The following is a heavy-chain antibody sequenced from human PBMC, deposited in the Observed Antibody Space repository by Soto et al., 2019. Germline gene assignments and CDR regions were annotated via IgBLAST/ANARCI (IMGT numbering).Heavy chain of an antibody. CDR3: ARGRIIVAGGFDP. D-gene: IGHD6-19*01. V-gene: IGHV1-8*01. Sequence: QVQLVQSGAEVKKPGASVKVSCKASGYTFTSYDIIWERQVTGQGLEWMGWMNPSTGNTDSAEKFQGRLTMTRNTSISTVYMELSSLSFEDTAVYYCARGRIIVAGGFDPWGQGSLVTVSS. CDR2: MNPSTGNT. J-gene: IGHJ5*02. CDR1: GYTFTSYD.